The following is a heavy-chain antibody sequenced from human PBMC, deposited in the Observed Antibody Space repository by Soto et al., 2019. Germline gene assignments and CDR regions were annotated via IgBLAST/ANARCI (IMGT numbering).Heavy chain of an antibody. D-gene: IGHD4-17*01. V-gene: IGHV3-23*01. CDR1: GFTFNNYG. CDR3: AKDRDYCDSYPFDG. J-gene: IGHJ4*02. Sequence: EVQLLEAGGGFVQPGGSLRLSCTASGFTFNNYGMSWVRQAPGKGLEWVAAIIGTGDKSYYADSVKGRFTISRDNSKNTLYLQLNNLRVDDMAIYYCAKDRDYCDSYPFDGWGQGTLVTVSS. CDR2: IIGTGDKS.